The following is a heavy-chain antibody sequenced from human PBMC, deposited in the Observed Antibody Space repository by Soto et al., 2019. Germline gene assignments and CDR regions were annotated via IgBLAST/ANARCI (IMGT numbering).Heavy chain of an antibody. CDR3: AREGGVKASHAFDI. D-gene: IGHD2-8*01. CDR1: GGSISSGGYY. V-gene: IGHV4-31*03. CDR2: IYYSGST. J-gene: IGHJ3*02. Sequence: QVQLQESGPGLVKPSQTLSLTCTVSGGSISSGGYYWSWIRQHPGKGLEWIGYIYYSGSTYYNPSLKSRVTISVDSSKNQLSLKLTSVTAADSAVYYCAREGGVKASHAFDIWGQGTMVTVSS.